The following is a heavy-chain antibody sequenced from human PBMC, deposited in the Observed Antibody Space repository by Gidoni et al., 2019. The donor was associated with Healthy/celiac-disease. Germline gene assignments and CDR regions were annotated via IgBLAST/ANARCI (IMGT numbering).Heavy chain of an antibody. CDR2: IKSKTDGGTT. CDR3: TTEEGRSWLNWFDP. D-gene: IGHD6-13*01. CDR1: GFTFSNAW. J-gene: IGHJ5*02. V-gene: IGHV3-15*01. Sequence: EVQLVESGGGLVKPGGSLRLSCAASGFTFSNAWMSWVRQAPGKGLEWVGRIKSKTDGGTTDYAAPVKGRFTISRDDSKNTLYLQMNSLKTEDTAVYYCTTEEGRSWLNWFDPWGQGTLVTVSS.